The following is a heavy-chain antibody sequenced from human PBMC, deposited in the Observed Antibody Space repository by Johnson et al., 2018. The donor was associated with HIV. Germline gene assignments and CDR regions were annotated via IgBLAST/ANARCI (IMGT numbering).Heavy chain of an antibody. D-gene: IGHD6-6*01. V-gene: IGHV3-7*05. CDR3: AREHSLKSSSLDI. J-gene: IGHJ3*02. Sequence: VQLVESGGGLVQPGGSLRLSCAASGFTFSNYWMNWVRQAPGKGLEWVANIKQDGSEKYYVDSVTGRFTISRDNAKNSLYLQMNSLRPEDTALYYCAREHSLKSSSLDIWGQGTVVTVSS. CDR2: IKQDGSEK. CDR1: GFTFSNYW.